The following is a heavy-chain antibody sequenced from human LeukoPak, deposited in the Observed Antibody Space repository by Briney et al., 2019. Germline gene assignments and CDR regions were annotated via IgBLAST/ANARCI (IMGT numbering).Heavy chain of an antibody. CDR2: IYTSGST. V-gene: IGHV4-61*02. J-gene: IGHJ5*02. CDR1: GGSISSGSYY. Sequence: SETLSLTCTVSGGSISSGSYYWSWIRQPAGKGLEWIGRIYTSGSTNYNPSLKSRVTISVDTSKNQFSLKLSSVTAADTAVYYCARDRNYDILTGYCKNSWFDPWGQGTLVTVSS. D-gene: IGHD3-9*01. CDR3: ARDRNYDILTGYCKNSWFDP.